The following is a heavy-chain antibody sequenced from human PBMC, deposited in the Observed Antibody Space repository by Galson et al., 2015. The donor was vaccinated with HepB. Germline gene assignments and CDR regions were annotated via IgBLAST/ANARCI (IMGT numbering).Heavy chain of an antibody. CDR2: INAGNGNT. D-gene: IGHD3-10*01. CDR1: GYTFTSYA. J-gene: IGHJ4*02. V-gene: IGHV1-3*01. Sequence: SVKVSCKASGYTFTSYAMHWVRQAPGQRLEWMGWINAGNGNTKYSQKFQGRVTITRDTSASTAYMELSSMRSEDTAVYYCARVPYGSGSYSGYWGQGTLVTVSS. CDR3: ARVPYGSGSYSGY.